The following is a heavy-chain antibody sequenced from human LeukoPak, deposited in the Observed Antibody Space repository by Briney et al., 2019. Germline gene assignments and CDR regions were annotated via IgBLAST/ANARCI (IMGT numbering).Heavy chain of an antibody. D-gene: IGHD4-17*01. Sequence: GGSLRLSCAAPGIPFSSFGMHWLRQAPGKGLEWVAFIWYDGSNRYYADSVKGRFTISRDNSKNTLYLQMNSLTAEDTAVYYCARDGTVTAGPFDPWGGGTLVTVSS. CDR3: ARDGTVTAGPFDP. J-gene: IGHJ5*02. CDR1: GIPFSSFG. V-gene: IGHV3-33*01. CDR2: IWYDGSNR.